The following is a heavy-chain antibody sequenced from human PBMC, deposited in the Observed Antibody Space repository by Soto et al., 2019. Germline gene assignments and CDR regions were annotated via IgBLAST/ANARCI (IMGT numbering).Heavy chain of an antibody. Sequence: PGGSLRLSCAASGFTFSSYSMNWVRQAPGKGLEWVSSISSSSSYIYYADSVKGRFTISRDNAKNSLYLQMNSLRAEDTAVYYCARDNYYDSSGYSLKDYYYYGMDVWGQGTTVTVSS. V-gene: IGHV3-21*01. CDR2: ISSSSSYI. CDR3: ARDNYYDSSGYSLKDYYYYGMDV. J-gene: IGHJ6*02. D-gene: IGHD3-22*01. CDR1: GFTFSSYS.